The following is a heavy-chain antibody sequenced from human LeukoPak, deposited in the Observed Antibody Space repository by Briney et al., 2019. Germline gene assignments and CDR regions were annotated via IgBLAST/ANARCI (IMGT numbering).Heavy chain of an antibody. CDR3: ARSPAMSCGGDCYSGWFDP. D-gene: IGHD2-21*02. CDR1: GGTFSSYA. Sequence: SVKVSCKASGGTFSSYAISWVRQAPGQGLEWMGRIIPIFGIANYAQKFQGRVTVTADKSTSTAYMELSSLRSEDTAVYYCARSPAMSCGGDCYSGWFDPWGQGTLVTVSS. J-gene: IGHJ5*02. V-gene: IGHV1-69*04. CDR2: IIPIFGIA.